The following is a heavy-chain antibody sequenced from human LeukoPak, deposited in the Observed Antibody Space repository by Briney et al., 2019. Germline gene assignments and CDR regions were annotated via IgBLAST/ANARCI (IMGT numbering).Heavy chain of an antibody. CDR2: INWNGGST. CDR1: GFTFDDYG. CDR3: ARSHYDFWSGYYSFGYYYYYYYMDV. V-gene: IGHV3-20*04. Sequence: GGSLRLSCAASGFTFDDYGMSWVRQAPGKGLGWVSGINWNGGSTGYADSVKGRFTISRDNAKNSLYLQMNSLRAEDTALYYCARSHYDFWSGYYSFGYYYYYYYMDVWGKGTTVTVSS. D-gene: IGHD3-3*01. J-gene: IGHJ6*03.